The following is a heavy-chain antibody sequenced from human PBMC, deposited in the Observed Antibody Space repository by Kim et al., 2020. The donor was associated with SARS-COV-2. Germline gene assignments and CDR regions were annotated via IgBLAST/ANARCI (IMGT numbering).Heavy chain of an antibody. CDR3: ASVYNWNDGDAFDI. CDR2: IYYSGST. Sequence: SETLSLTCTVSGGSISSYYWSWIRQPPGKGLEWIGYIYYSGSTNYNPSLKGRVTISVATSKNQFSLKLSSVTAADTAVYYCASVYNWNDGDAFDIWGQGTMVTVSS. V-gene: IGHV4-59*08. D-gene: IGHD1-1*01. CDR1: GGSISSYY. J-gene: IGHJ3*02.